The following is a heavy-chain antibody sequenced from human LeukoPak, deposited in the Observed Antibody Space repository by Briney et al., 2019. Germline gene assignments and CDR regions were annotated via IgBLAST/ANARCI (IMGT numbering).Heavy chain of an antibody. D-gene: IGHD1-1*01. CDR1: GGSISSGGYY. Sequence: SETLSLTCTVSGGSISSGGYYWSWIRQHPGKGLEWIGYIYYSGSTYYNPSLKSRVTISVDTSKNQFSLKLSSVTAADTAVYYCAQSYNWNYCYWGQGTLVTVSS. J-gene: IGHJ4*02. CDR2: IYYSGST. V-gene: IGHV4-31*03. CDR3: AQSYNWNYCY.